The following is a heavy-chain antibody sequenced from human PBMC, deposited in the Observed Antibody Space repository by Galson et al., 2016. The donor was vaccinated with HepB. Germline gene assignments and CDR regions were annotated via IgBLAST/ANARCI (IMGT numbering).Heavy chain of an antibody. CDR3: ARDSGYNEHGGFDN. CDR1: GFIVSSTY. J-gene: IGHJ4*02. Sequence: SLRLSCAASGFIVSSTYMSWVRHAPGKGLDSVSVIFSGGTTFYADPVMGRFTISRDNSRNTLFLQMSSLRVEDTAVYYCARDSGYNEHGGFDNWGQGTLVTVSS. CDR2: IFSGGTT. V-gene: IGHV3-66*02. D-gene: IGHD6-25*01.